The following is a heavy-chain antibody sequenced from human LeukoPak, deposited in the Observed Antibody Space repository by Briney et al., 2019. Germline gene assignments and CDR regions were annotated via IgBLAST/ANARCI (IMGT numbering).Heavy chain of an antibody. Sequence: SVKVSCKASGGTFSSYAISWVRQAPGQGLEWMGGIIPIFGTANYAQKFQGRVTITTDESTSTAYMELSSLRSEDTAVYYCARVRYSSGWSGWFDPWGQGTLVTVSS. J-gene: IGHJ5*02. CDR1: GGTFSSYA. V-gene: IGHV1-69*05. D-gene: IGHD6-19*01. CDR3: ARVRYSSGWSGWFDP. CDR2: IIPIFGTA.